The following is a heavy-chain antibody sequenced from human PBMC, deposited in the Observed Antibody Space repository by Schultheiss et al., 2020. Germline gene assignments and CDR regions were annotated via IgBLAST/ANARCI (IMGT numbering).Heavy chain of an antibody. CDR1: GFTFDDYA. D-gene: IGHD4-17*01. CDR3: AITTVTTNWFDP. Sequence: GGSLRLSCAASGFTFDDYAMHWVRQAPGKGLEWVSGISWNSGSIGYADSVKGRFTISRDNAKNSLYLQMNSLRAEDTALYYCAITTVTTNWFDPWGQGTLGTVSS. J-gene: IGHJ5*02. CDR2: ISWNSGSI. V-gene: IGHV3-9*01.